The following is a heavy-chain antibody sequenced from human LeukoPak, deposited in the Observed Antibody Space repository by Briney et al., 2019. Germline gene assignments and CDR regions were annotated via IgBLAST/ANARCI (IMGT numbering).Heavy chain of an antibody. J-gene: IGHJ4*02. CDR2: INSDGSST. CDR3: AKDVTWVQLCLDY. CDR1: GFTFSSYW. D-gene: IGHD5-18*01. Sequence: GGSLRLSCAASGFTFSSYWMHWLRQAPGKGLVWVSRINSDGSSTSYADSVKGRFTISRDNAKNTLYLQMNSLRAEDRAVYYCAKDVTWVQLCLDYWGQGTLVTVSS. V-gene: IGHV3-74*01.